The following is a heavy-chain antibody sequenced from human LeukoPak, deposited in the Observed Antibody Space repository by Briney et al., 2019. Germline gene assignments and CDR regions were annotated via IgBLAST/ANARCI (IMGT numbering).Heavy chain of an antibody. J-gene: IGHJ6*02. D-gene: IGHD1-26*01. CDR2: INHSGST. V-gene: IGHV4-34*01. Sequence: PSETLSLTCTVSGGSISSYYWSWIRQPPGKGLEWIGEINHSGSTNYNPSLKSRVTISVDTSKNQFSLKLSSVTAADTAVYYCARGNKRWEPRLCVWGQGTTVTVSS. CDR3: ARGNKRWEPRLCV. CDR1: GGSISSYY.